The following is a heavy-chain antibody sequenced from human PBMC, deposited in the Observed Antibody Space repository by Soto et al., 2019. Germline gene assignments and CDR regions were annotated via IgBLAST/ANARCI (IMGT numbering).Heavy chain of an antibody. CDR1: GYTFTSYA. CDR2: INAGNGNT. D-gene: IGHD2-21*02. CDR3: ARSIVVVTALDY. Sequence: ASVKVSCKASGYTFTSYAMHWVRQAPGQRLEWMGWINAGNGNTKYSQKFQGRVTITRDTSANTAYMELSSLRSEDTAVYYCARSIVVVTALDYWGQGTLVTVS. V-gene: IGHV1-3*01. J-gene: IGHJ4*02.